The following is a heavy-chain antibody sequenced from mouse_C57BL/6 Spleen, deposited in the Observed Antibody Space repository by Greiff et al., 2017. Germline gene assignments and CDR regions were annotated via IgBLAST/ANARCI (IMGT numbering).Heavy chain of an antibody. V-gene: IGHV1-62-2*01. Sequence: QVQLKQSGAELVKPGASVKLSCKASGYTFTEYTIHWVKQRSGQGLEWIGWFYPGSGSIKYNEKFKDKATLTADKSSSTVYMELSRLTSEDSAVYFCARHDYYGSSRYWYFDVWGTGTTVTVSS. CDR1: GYTFTEYT. D-gene: IGHD1-1*01. CDR2: FYPGSGSI. CDR3: ARHDYYGSSRYWYFDV. J-gene: IGHJ1*03.